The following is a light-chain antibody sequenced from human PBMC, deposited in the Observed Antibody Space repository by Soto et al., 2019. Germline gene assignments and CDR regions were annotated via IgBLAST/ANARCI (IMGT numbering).Light chain of an antibody. J-gene: IGLJ2*01. Sequence: QSVLTQPPSASGTPGQRVTISCSGSGLNIGRNAVNWYQHLPGTAPKLLIYSYNQRPSGVPDRFSGSKSGTSASLAISGLQSEDGTDYYCAAWDDGLNAVVFGGGTKVTVL. CDR2: SYN. V-gene: IGLV1-44*01. CDR3: AAWDDGLNAVV. CDR1: GLNIGRNA.